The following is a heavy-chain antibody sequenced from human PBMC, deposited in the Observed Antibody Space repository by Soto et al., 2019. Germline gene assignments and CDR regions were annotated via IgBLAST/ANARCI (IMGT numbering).Heavy chain of an antibody. CDR3: ARDSANGVCYF. V-gene: IGHV3-74*01. CDR1: GFTFSSYW. D-gene: IGHD2-8*01. J-gene: IGHJ4*02. Sequence: GGSLRLSCAASGFTFSSYWMHWVRQAPGKGLVWVSRINSDGSSTSYADSVKGRFTISRDNAKNTLYLQMNSLRAKDTAVYYCARDSANGVCYFWGQGTLVTVSS. CDR2: INSDGSST.